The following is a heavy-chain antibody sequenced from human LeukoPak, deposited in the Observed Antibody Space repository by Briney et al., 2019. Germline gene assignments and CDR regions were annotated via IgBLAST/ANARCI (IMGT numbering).Heavy chain of an antibody. V-gene: IGHV3-30*03. J-gene: IGHJ4*02. CDR3: AREATWGQWYFDH. D-gene: IGHD6-19*01. CDR2: IASDGGAK. Sequence: PGPSLRLSCVASGFIFSNHGMHWVRQAPGKGLEWVSVIASDGGAKFYADSVKGRFTLSRDNPKNMFFLQMNLLTVADTAIYYCAREATWGQWYFDHWGQGTPVTVS. CDR1: GFIFSNHG.